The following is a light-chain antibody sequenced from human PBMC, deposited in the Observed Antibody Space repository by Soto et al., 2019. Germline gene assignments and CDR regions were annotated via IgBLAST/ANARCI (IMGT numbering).Light chain of an antibody. CDR3: QQYSATPWT. Sequence: DIVMTQSPDSLAVSLGERATINCESSQSVLYSSNNQNCLAWYQQKPGQPPKLLIYWASTRESGVPDRFSGSGSVTDFTLTISSLQAEDVAVYYCQQYSATPWTFGQGTKVEIK. CDR1: QSVLYSSNNQNC. J-gene: IGKJ1*01. V-gene: IGKV4-1*01. CDR2: WAS.